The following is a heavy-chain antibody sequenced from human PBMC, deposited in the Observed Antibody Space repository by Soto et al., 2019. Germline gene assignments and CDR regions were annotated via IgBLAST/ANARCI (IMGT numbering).Heavy chain of an antibody. CDR2: IYHSGST. CDR3: ERDPTQATLDACDI. J-gene: IGHJ3*02. V-gene: IGHV4-4*02. CDR1: GGSISSSNW. Sequence: SATLSLTCAVSGGSISSSNWWSWVRQPPGKGLEWIGEIYHSGSTNYNPSLKSRVTISVDKSKNQFSLKLSSVTAADKAVYYCERDPTQATLDACDIWGQGTIGT.